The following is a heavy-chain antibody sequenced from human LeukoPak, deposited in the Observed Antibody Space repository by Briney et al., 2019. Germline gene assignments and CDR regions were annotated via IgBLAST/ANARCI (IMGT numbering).Heavy chain of an antibody. CDR3: ARGFCRGRGCYLPNWFDS. J-gene: IGHJ5*01. D-gene: IGHD2-15*01. Sequence: PGGSLRLSCAGSGFTCIMVSMNWVRQSPGKGLEWVSSVTSSGTDIYYADSVKGRFTISRDNANNSLYLQMSSLRAEDTAIYYCARGFCRGRGCYLPNWFDSWGQGILVTVSS. CDR2: VTSSGTDI. V-gene: IGHV3-21*01. CDR1: GFTCIMVS.